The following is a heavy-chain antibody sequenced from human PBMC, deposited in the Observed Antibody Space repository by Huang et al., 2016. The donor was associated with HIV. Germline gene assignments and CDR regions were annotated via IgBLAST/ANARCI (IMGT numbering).Heavy chain of an antibody. V-gene: IGHV1-2*02. CDR3: TRVFVRCYSSNCNYFDY. D-gene: IGHD4-4*01. J-gene: IGHJ4*02. CDR2: SNPNSATT. Sequence: QVQLVQSGAEVKKPGASVRVSCKASGYSLTAYYIHWVRQAPGQGLAWMGWSNPNSATTNYAKNFQGRVTLTRDTSINTMYMDLSGLRSDDTAVYYCTRVFVRCYSSNCNYFDYWGQGTLITVSS. CDR1: GYSLTAYY.